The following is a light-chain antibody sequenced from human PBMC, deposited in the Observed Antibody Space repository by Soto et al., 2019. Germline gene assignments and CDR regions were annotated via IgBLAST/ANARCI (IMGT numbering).Light chain of an antibody. CDR1: QSVSSY. Sequence: EIVLTQSPATLSLSPGERATLSCRASQSVSSYLAWYQQKPGQAPRLLIYDASNRATGIPARFSGSGSGTDFTPTISSLVPEDFAVYYCQQRSNWPPLITFGQGTRLEIK. CDR2: DAS. V-gene: IGKV3-11*01. CDR3: QQRSNWPPLIT. J-gene: IGKJ5*01.